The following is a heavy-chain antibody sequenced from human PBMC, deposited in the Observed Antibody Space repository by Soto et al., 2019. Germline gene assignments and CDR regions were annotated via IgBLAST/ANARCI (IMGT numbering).Heavy chain of an antibody. CDR3: ARSKSPYYDCSGYYDYFDH. J-gene: IGHJ4*02. CDR1: GGSISSGDHN. V-gene: IGHV4-30-4*01. D-gene: IGHD3-22*01. Sequence: PSETLSLTCTAPGGSISSGDHNCSWIRLPPAKGQEGIGHLHYTGNTYYNPSLTSRLTISVDTSKNQFSLKLSSVTAADTAVYYCARSKSPYYDCSGYYDYFDHWGQGTLVTVS. CDR2: LHYTGNT.